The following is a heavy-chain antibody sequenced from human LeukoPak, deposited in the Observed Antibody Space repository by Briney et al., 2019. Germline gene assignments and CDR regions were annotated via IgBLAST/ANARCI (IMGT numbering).Heavy chain of an antibody. Sequence: GGSLRLSCAASGFTFSSYGMHWVRQAPGKGLEWVAVISYDGSNKYYADSVKGRFTISRDNSKNSLYLQMNSLRAEDTAVYYCARERGSSRYFQHWGQGTLVTVSS. CDR3: ARERGSSRYFQH. J-gene: IGHJ1*01. D-gene: IGHD6-13*01. V-gene: IGHV3-30*03. CDR2: ISYDGSNK. CDR1: GFTFSSYG.